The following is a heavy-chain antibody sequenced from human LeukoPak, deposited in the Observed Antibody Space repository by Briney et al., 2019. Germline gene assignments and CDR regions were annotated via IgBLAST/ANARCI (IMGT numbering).Heavy chain of an antibody. CDR2: ISCSSSYT. Sequence: GGSLRLSCAASGFTSSDYYMSWIRQAPGKGLEWVSYISCSSSYTNYADSVKGRFTISRDNAKNSLYLQMNSLRAEDTAVYYCARGMTTVTSGFDYWGQGTLVTVSS. J-gene: IGHJ4*02. V-gene: IGHV3-11*06. CDR3: ARGMTTVTSGFDY. CDR1: GFTSSDYY. D-gene: IGHD4-17*01.